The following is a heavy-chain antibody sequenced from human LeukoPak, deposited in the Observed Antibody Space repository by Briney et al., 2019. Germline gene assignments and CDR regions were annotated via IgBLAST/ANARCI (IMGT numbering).Heavy chain of an antibody. CDR2: INHSGST. CDR3: ARLPRGHTIFGAKIIGLDY. V-gene: IGHV4-34*01. D-gene: IGHD3-3*01. CDR1: GGSFSGYY. Sequence: SETLSLTCAVYGGSFSGYYWSWIRQPPGKGLEWLGEINHSGSTNYNPSLKSRVTISVDTSKNQFSLKLSSVTAADTAVYYCARLPRGHTIFGAKIIGLDYWGQGTLVTVSS. J-gene: IGHJ4*02.